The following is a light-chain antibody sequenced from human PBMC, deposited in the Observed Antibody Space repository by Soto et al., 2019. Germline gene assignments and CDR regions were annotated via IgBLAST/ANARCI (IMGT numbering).Light chain of an antibody. V-gene: IGLV4-60*02. Sequence: QPVLTQSSSASASLGSSVKLTCTLSSGHSSHIIAWHQQQPGKAPRYLMKLEGSGSYNKGSGVPDRFSGSSSGADRYLTISNLQFEDEADYYCETWDSNVAVFGGGTQLTVL. J-gene: IGLJ7*01. CDR3: ETWDSNVAV. CDR1: SGHSSHI. CDR2: LEGSGSY.